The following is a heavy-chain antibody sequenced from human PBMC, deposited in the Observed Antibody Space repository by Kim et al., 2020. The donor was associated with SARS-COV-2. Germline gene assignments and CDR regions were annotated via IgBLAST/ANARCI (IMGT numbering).Heavy chain of an antibody. Sequence: GGSLRLSCAASGFTFSSYSMNWVRQAPGKGLEWVSSISSSSSYIYYADSVKGRFTISRDNAKNSLYLQMNSLRAEDTAVYYCARGESIVVVPAATRFDYWGQGTLVTVSS. V-gene: IGHV3-21*01. CDR3: ARGESIVVVPAATRFDY. J-gene: IGHJ4*02. D-gene: IGHD2-2*01. CDR2: ISSSSSYI. CDR1: GFTFSSYS.